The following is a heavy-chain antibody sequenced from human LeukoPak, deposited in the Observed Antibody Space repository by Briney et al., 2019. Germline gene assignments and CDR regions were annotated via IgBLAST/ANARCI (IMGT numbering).Heavy chain of an antibody. CDR3: VVHFQYHMP. J-gene: IGHJ5*02. D-gene: IGHD2-2*01. V-gene: IGHV3-74*01. Sequence: PGGSLRLSCAASGLTFSNYWMHWVRQAPGKGLVWVSGISTDGRSTVYADSVKGRFTISRDNAKNTLYLQMNSPRIEDTAVYYCVVHFQYHMPWGQGTLVTVSS. CDR2: ISTDGRST. CDR1: GLTFSNYW.